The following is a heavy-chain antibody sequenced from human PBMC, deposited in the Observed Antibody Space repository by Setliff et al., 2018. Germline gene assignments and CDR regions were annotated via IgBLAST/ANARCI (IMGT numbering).Heavy chain of an antibody. CDR3: ARSLGSGSYYNSRPFYSDY. Sequence: SETLSLTCTVSGGSISSGSNYWSWIRQPAGRGLEWIGHIDPSGNTNYHPSLKSRVTISGDTSKNQFSLKLTSVTAADTTVYFCARSLGSGSYYNSRPFYSDYWGQGTLVTVSS. D-gene: IGHD3-10*01. J-gene: IGHJ4*02. CDR1: GGSISSGSNY. V-gene: IGHV4-61*09. CDR2: IDPSGNT.